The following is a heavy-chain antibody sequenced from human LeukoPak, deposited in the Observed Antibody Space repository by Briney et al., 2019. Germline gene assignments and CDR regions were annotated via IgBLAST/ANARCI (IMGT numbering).Heavy chain of an antibody. J-gene: IGHJ6*02. CDR3: ARSPATADYYYYYGMDV. V-gene: IGHV3-13*01. D-gene: IGHD2-2*01. CDR2: IGTAGDT. CDR1: GFTFSSYD. Sequence: PGGSLRLSCAASGFTFSSYDMHWVRQATGKGLEWVSAIGTAGDTYYPGSVRGRFTISRENAKNSLYLQMNSLRAEDTAVYYCARSPATADYYYYYGMDVWGQGTTVTVSS.